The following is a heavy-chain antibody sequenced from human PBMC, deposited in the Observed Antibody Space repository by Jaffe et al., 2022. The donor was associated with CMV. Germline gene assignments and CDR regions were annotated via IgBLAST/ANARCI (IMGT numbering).Heavy chain of an antibody. V-gene: IGHV4-31*03. D-gene: IGHD4-17*01. J-gene: IGHJ6*02. CDR3: ARDGAPWYGDLLQTRANYGMDV. CDR1: GGSISSGGYY. Sequence: QVQLQESGPGLVKPSQTLSLTCTVSGGSISSGGYYWSWIRQHPGKGLEWIGYIYYSGSTYYNPSLKSRVTISVDTSKNQFSLKLSSVTAADTAVYYCARDGAPWYGDLLQTRANYGMDVWGQGTTVTVSS. CDR2: IYYSGST.